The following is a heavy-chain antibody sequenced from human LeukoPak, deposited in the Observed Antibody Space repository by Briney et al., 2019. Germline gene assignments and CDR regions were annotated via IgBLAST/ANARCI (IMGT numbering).Heavy chain of an antibody. CDR2: ISYDGSNK. CDR1: EFTFSSNA. D-gene: IGHD6-25*01. J-gene: IGHJ3*02. Sequence: GGSLRLSCAASEFTFSSNAMHWVRQAPGKGLEWVAVISYDGSNKYYADSVKGRFTISRDNSKNTLYLQMNSLRAEDTAVYYCALHGGSIWGQGTMVTVSS. CDR3: ALHGGSI. V-gene: IGHV3-30*04.